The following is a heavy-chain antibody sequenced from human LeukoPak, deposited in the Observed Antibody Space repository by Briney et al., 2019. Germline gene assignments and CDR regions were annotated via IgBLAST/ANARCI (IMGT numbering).Heavy chain of an antibody. Sequence: GGSLRLSCAASGFTFSNYAMYWVRQAPGKGLEWVSAVSDRDDSAYYADSVKGRFTISRDTSKNTLYLQMNSLRAEDTAVYYCAKWGDYDILTGYYDPDYWGQGTLVTVSS. CDR3: AKWGDYDILTGYYDPDY. D-gene: IGHD3-9*01. J-gene: IGHJ4*02. V-gene: IGHV3-23*01. CDR1: GFTFSNYA. CDR2: VSDRDDSA.